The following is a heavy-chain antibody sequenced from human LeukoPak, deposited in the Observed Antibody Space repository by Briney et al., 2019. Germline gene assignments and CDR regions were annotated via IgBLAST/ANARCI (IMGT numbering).Heavy chain of an antibody. Sequence: ASVKVSCKASGDNITSDGISWVRQAPGQWLEWMGWISGYKSHEVQGTVTMTRDPSTNTAFLELRSLRSDDTAVYYCARSPLAWLLFLDLWGQGTLVTVSS. CDR3: ARSPLAWLLFLDL. V-gene: IGHV1-18*01. CDR1: GDNITSDG. D-gene: IGHD3-3*01. J-gene: IGHJ5*02. CDR2: ISGYKS.